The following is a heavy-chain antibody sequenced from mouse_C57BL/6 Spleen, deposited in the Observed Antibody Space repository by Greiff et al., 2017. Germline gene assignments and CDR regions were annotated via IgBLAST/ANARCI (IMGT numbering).Heavy chain of an antibody. CDR1: GFNITDDY. D-gene: IGHD1-1*01. Sequence: VQLQQSGAELVRPGASVKLSCTASGFNITDDYMHWVKQRPEQGLEWIGWIDPENGDTEYAAKFQGKATITADTSSNTAYLQLSSLTSEDTAVYYCTTSATVVATGFDYWGQGTTLTVSS. CDR2: IDPENGDT. J-gene: IGHJ2*01. CDR3: TTSATVVATGFDY. V-gene: IGHV14-4*01.